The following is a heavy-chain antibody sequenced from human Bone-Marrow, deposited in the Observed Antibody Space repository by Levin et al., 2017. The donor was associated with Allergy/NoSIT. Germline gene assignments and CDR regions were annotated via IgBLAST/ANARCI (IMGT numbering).Heavy chain of an antibody. V-gene: IGHV4-34*01. CDR1: GGSFSGYY. D-gene: IGHD3-10*01. CDR2: INHSGST. CDR3: ARVGDMLHYYFDY. Sequence: PSETLSLTCAVYGGSFSGYYWSWIRQPPGKGLEWIGEINHSGSTNYNPSLKSRVTISVDTSKNQFSLKVSSVTAADTAVYYCARVGDMLHYYFDYWGQGTLVTVSS. J-gene: IGHJ4*02.